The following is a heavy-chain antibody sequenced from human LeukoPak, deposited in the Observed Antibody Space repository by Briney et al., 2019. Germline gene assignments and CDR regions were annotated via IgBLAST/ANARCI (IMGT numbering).Heavy chain of an antibody. J-gene: IGHJ4*02. D-gene: IGHD3-10*01. CDR1: GFTFSSYW. CDR3: ARGTYYYGSGRPPFDY. CDR2: IKQDGSEK. V-gene: IGHV3-7*04. Sequence: GGSLRLSCAASGFTFSSYWMSWVRQAPGKGLEWVANIKQDGSEKYYVDSVKGRFTISRDNAKNSLYLQMNSLRAEDTAVCYCARGTYYYGSGRPPFDYWGQGTLVTVSS.